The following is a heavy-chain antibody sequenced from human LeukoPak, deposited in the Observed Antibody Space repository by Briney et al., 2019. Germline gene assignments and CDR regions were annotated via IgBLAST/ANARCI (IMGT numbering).Heavy chain of an antibody. J-gene: IGHJ6*03. CDR1: GFTFSSYW. Sequence: GGSLRLSWAASGFTFSSYWMSWVRQAPGKGLDWVSAIGSSGGDTFYADSVKGRFTISRDNSKNTLSLQTNSLRAEDTAVYYCARVFQSSMDVWGKGTTVTVSS. V-gene: IGHV3-23*01. CDR2: IGSSGGDT. CDR3: ARVFQSSMDV.